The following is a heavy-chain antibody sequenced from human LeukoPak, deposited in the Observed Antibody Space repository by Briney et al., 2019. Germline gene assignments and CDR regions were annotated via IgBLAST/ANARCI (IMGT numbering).Heavy chain of an antibody. J-gene: IGHJ6*02. Sequence: SETLSLTCAVYGGSFSGYYWSWIRQPPGKGLEWIGEINHSGSTNYNPSLKSRVTISVDTSKNQFSLKLSSVTAADTAVYYCARDRLFWSGYQQYYYYGMDVWGQGTTVTVSS. CDR3: ARDRLFWSGYQQYYYYGMDV. CDR1: GGSFSGYY. V-gene: IGHV4-34*01. D-gene: IGHD3-3*01. CDR2: INHSGST.